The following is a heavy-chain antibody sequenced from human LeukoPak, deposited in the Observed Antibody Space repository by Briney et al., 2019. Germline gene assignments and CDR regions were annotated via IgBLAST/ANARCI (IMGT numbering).Heavy chain of an antibody. V-gene: IGHV3-53*01. CDR2: ISGSGDT. J-gene: IGHJ4*02. D-gene: IGHD6-13*01. Sequence: PGGSLRLSCAASGFTVSSNYMSWVRQAPGKGLEWVSAISGSGDTYYADSVKGRFTISRDNSKNTLYLQMNSLRAEDTAVYYCATTGYSSRNYWGQGTLVTVSS. CDR1: GFTVSSNY. CDR3: ATTGYSSRNY.